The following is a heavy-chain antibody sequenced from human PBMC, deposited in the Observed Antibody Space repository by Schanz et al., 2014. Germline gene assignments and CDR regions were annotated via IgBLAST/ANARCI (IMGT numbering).Heavy chain of an antibody. CDR3: AKGRFGELSAFDI. CDR2: IKEDGSVK. D-gene: IGHD3-10*01. Sequence: EVHLVESGGGLVQPGGSLRLSCAASGITFSSHSFNWVRQAPGKGLEWVANIKEDGSVKDYVDSVKGRFTISRDNAKNSLYLQMTSLRAEDTAVYYCAKGRFGELSAFDIWGQGTMVTVSS. CDR1: GITFSSHS. V-gene: IGHV3-7*02. J-gene: IGHJ3*02.